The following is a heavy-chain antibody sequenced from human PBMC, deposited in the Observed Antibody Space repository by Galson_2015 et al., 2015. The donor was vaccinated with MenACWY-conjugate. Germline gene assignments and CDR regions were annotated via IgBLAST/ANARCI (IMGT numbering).Heavy chain of an antibody. J-gene: IGHJ4*02. D-gene: IGHD1-26*01. CDR2: IYHDGST. CDR3: AGGVSGKFHFDY. V-gene: IGHV4-4*02. CDR1: GASISSSSNW. Sequence: SETLSLTCAVSGASISSSSNWWSWVRQPPGKGLEWIAEIYHDGSTNYDASLKSRLTISADKSKNQFSLKLTSVTAADTAVYYCAGGVSGKFHFDYWGQGALVIVSS.